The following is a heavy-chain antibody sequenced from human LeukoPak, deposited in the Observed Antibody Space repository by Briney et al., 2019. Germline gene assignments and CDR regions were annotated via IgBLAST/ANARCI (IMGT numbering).Heavy chain of an antibody. J-gene: IGHJ4*02. CDR3: ASGSGSSY. CDR2: INTNSGGT. CDR1: GYTFTGYY. V-gene: IGHV1-2*02. D-gene: IGHD3-22*01. Sequence: ASVKVSCQACGYTFTGYYLHWVRQAPGQGFEWMGWINTNSGGTNCAEKFQDRVTMTRDTSISTAYMEMTGLTSEHTAVYYCASGSGSSYWAEGTLVTVS.